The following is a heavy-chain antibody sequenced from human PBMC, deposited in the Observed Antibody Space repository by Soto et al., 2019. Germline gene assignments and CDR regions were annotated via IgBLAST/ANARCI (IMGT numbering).Heavy chain of an antibody. V-gene: IGHV1-69*01. D-gene: IGHD2-2*01. CDR1: GGTFSSYA. Sequence: QVPLVQSGAEVTKPGSSVKVSCKASGGTFSSYAISWVRQAPGQGLEWMGGIIPIFGTANYAQKFQCRVTITADESTSTAYMELSSLRSEDTAVYYCARDSEGIVVVPAAPYGMEVWGQGTTVTVAS. CDR2: IIPIFGTA. J-gene: IGHJ6*02. CDR3: ARDSEGIVVVPAAPYGMEV.